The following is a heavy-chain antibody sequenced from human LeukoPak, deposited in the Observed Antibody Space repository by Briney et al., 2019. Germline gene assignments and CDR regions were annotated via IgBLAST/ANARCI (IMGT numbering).Heavy chain of an antibody. Sequence: SVKVSCKAPGGTFSSYAISWVRQAPGQGLEWMGGIIPIFGTANYAQKFQGRVTITTDESTSTAYMELSSLRSEDTAVYYCARDAVVVTASSWFDPWGQGTLVTVSS. CDR3: ARDAVVVTASSWFDP. D-gene: IGHD2-21*02. CDR2: IIPIFGTA. CDR1: GGTFSSYA. V-gene: IGHV1-69*05. J-gene: IGHJ5*02.